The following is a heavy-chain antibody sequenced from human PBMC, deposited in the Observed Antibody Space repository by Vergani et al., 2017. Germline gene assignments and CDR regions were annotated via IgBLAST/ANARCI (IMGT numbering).Heavy chain of an antibody. D-gene: IGHD6-19*01. J-gene: IGHJ4*02. Sequence: QVQLQESGPGLVKPSETLSLTCTVSGGSISSYYWSWIRQPPGKGLEWIGYIYYSGSTNYNPSLKSRVTISVDTSKNQFSLKLSSVTAADTAVYYCARGLSGWGIDYWGQGTLVTVSS. CDR3: ARGLSGWGIDY. CDR1: GGSISSYY. V-gene: IGHV4-59*12. CDR2: IYYSGST.